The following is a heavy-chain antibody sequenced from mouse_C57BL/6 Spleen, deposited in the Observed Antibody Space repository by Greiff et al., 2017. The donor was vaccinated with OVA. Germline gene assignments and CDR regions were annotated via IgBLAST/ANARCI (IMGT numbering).Heavy chain of an antibody. CDR3: ARDQGYSGAY. V-gene: IGHV3-6*01. CDR1: GYSITSGYY. D-gene: IGHD2-3*01. Sequence: ESGPGLVQPSQSLSLTCSVTGYSITSGYYWNWIRQFPGNQLEWLSYISYDGSNNYNPSLKNRISIPRDTSKNQFFLKLNSVTTEDTATYYCARDQGYSGAYWGQGTLVTVSA. CDR2: ISYDGSN. J-gene: IGHJ3*01.